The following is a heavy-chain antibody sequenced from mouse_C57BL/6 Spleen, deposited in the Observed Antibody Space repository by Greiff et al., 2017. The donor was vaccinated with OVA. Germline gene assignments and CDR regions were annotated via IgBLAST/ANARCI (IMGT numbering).Heavy chain of an antibody. Sequence: QVQLQQSGAELVKPGASVKLSCKASGYTFTSYWMHWVKQRPGQGLEWIGMIHPNSGSTNYNEKFKSKATLTVDKSSSTAYMQLSSLTSEDSAVYYCARSYCSNYGEFAYWGQGTLVTVSA. D-gene: IGHD2-5*01. CDR1: GYTFTSYW. CDR2: IHPNSGST. J-gene: IGHJ3*01. CDR3: ARSYCSNYGEFAY. V-gene: IGHV1-64*01.